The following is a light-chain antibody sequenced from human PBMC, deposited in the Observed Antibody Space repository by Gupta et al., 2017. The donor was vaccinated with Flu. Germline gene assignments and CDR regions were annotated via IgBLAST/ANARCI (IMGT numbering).Light chain of an antibody. CDR2: NNG. CDR1: GSHIGSNL. Sequence: QSVLTQSPSASGTPGQWVTISCSGSGSHIGSNLVSWYQPLPGTAPNLLIDNNGHRPSGVPDRFSASKYVTSASLAIRGLQAEDEADYYCAAWDDSGKDWLFGGGTKLTVL. J-gene: IGLJ3*02. CDR3: AAWDDSGKDWL. V-gene: IGLV1-44*01.